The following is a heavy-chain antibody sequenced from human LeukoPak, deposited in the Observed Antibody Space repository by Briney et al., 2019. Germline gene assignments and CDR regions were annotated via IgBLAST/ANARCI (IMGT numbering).Heavy chain of an antibody. J-gene: IGHJ4*02. CDR1: GYTFTSYG. Sequence: ASVTVSCKASGYTFTSYGISWVRQAPGQGREWMGWISAYNGNTNYAQKLQGRVTMTTDTSTSTAYMELRSLRSDDTAVYYCARTYCSSTSCYWVFDYWGQGTLVTVSS. V-gene: IGHV1-18*04. CDR2: ISAYNGNT. CDR3: ARTYCSSTSCYWVFDY. D-gene: IGHD2-2*01.